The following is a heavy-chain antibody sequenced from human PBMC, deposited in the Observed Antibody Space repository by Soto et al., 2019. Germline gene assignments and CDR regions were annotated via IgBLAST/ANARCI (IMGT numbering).Heavy chain of an antibody. CDR2: IYYSGST. CDR3: AGDYPPGRSFGVVTAFDP. Sequence: LSLTCTVSGGSISSGGYYWSWIRQHPGKGLEWIGYIYYSGSTYYNPSLKSRVTISVDTSKNQFSLKLSSVTAADTAVYYCAGDYPPGRSFGVVTAFDPWGQGTLVTVSS. D-gene: IGHD3-3*01. CDR1: GGSISSGGYY. J-gene: IGHJ5*02. V-gene: IGHV4-31*03.